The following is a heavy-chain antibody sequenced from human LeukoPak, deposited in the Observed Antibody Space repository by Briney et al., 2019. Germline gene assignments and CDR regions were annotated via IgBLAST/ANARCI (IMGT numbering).Heavy chain of an antibody. CDR2: IIPIFCTA. CDR1: GDTSSSYA. D-gene: IGHD3-22*01. CDR3: ARDRVHYYDSSGYPEDDY. V-gene: IGHV1-69*05. J-gene: IGHJ4*02. Sequence: ASVKISCKASGDTSSSYAITWVRQAPGQGLEWMGRIIPIFCTAKYAQKFQGRVTITTDESTSTAYMELSSLRSEDTAVCYCARDRVHYYDSSGYPEDDYWGQGTLVTVS.